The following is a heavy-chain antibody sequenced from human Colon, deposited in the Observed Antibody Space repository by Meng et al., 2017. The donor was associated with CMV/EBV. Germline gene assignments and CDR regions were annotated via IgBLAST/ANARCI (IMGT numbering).Heavy chain of an antibody. CDR1: GFPCTDAW. CDR3: CVERGQGWFEY. CDR2: IKTETYGVTI. D-gene: IGHD1-26*01. V-gene: IGHV3-15*01. Sequence: EVQIVASGGHFVTTGWSLRLAWADSGFPCTDAWMSWVRQAPGKVLEWVDRIKTETYGVTIDHAAPVKGRFTISRDDSKNTLYVQMNSLRTEDTAVYYCCVERGQGWFEYWGQGILVTVSS. J-gene: IGHJ4*02.